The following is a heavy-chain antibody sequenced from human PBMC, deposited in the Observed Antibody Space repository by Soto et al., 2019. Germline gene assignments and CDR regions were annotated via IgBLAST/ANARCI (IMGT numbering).Heavy chain of an antibody. CDR2: INDSGST. J-gene: IGHJ5*02. Sequence: QVQLQQGGAGLLKPSETLSLTCAVYGGAFRGYYWSWIRQPPGKGLEWLGEINDSGSTNYNHSLKSRVTTSLDTSQKEISLRLSSVTAADTAVYYCARERGRYCSGESCYPFGPWGQGALVTVSS. CDR3: ARERGRYCSGESCYPFGP. V-gene: IGHV4-34*01. D-gene: IGHD2-15*01. CDR1: GGAFRGYY.